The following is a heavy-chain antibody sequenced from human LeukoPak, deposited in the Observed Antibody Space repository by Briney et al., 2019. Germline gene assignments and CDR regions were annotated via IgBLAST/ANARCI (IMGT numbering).Heavy chain of an antibody. D-gene: IGHD3-3*01. CDR2: IYYSGST. CDR1: GGSTSSIMSN. Sequence: SQTLSPTPPVSGGSTSSIMSNWDWVRQPPGKGLEWIANIYYSGSTYYSPSLRSRVTISVDTSKNQFSMKLTSVTAADTAVYYCARHASVSGNWGKHLDYWGQGTLVTVSS. CDR3: ARHASVSGNWGKHLDY. V-gene: IGHV4-39*01. J-gene: IGHJ4*02.